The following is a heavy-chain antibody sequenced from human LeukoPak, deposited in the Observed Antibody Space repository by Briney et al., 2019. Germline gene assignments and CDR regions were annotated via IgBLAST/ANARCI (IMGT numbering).Heavy chain of an antibody. CDR1: GYSISSGYY. CDR3: AREYSSGWYRGDYFDY. CDR2: IYHSGST. V-gene: IGHV4-38-2*02. Sequence: PSETLSLTCTVSGYSISSGYYWGWTRQPPGKGLEWIGSIYHSGSTYYNPSLKSRVTISVDTSKNQFSLKLSSVTAADTAVYYCAREYSSGWYRGDYFDYWGQGTLVTVSS. D-gene: IGHD6-19*01. J-gene: IGHJ4*02.